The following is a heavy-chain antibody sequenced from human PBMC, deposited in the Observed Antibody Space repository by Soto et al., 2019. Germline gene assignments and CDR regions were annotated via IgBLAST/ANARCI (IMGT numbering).Heavy chain of an antibody. J-gene: IGHJ4*02. CDR3: AKGASSSSFEY. CDR2: TSGSGGST. Sequence: EVQLLESGGGLVQPGGSLKLSCVASGFPFSTYSMSWVRQTPGKGLEWVSSTSGSGGSTYYADSVKGRFTFSRDNSKNTLYLQMISLRAEDTALYYCAKGASSSSFEYWVQGTLVTVSS. D-gene: IGHD6-13*01. V-gene: IGHV3-23*01. CDR1: GFPFSTYS.